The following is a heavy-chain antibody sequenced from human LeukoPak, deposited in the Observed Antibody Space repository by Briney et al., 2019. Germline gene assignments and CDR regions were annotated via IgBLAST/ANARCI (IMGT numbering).Heavy chain of an antibody. CDR2: IGTIGDT. V-gene: IGHV3-13*01. D-gene: IGHD6-19*01. CDR1: GFTFND. CDR3: ARATVIGTVPVPGFLDV. Sequence: PGGSLRLSCAASGFTFNDMHWVRPGAGEGLEGVAAIGTIGDTFYPDSVKGRCTMSIKNAKNSLYLQMNSLRAGDTAVYYCARATVIGTVPVPGFLDVWGKGTQVTVSS. J-gene: IGHJ6*04.